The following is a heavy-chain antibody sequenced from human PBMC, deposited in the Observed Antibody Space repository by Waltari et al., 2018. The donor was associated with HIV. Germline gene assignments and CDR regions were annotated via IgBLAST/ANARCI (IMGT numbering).Heavy chain of an antibody. CDR1: GSPLPDSA. Sequence: QVHLVESGGTVVQPGKSLRLSCVTAGSPLPDSAMSWFRQAPGPGLEWVEILGACENTRFYAPVVRGRFSISRDNTKKTVFLQMRALRADDTGVYFCARQGNTGTYFGGHRWGRGT. V-gene: IGHV3-33*01. CDR3: ARQGNTGTYFGGHR. CDR2: LGACENTR. D-gene: IGHD3-10*01. J-gene: IGHJ4*02.